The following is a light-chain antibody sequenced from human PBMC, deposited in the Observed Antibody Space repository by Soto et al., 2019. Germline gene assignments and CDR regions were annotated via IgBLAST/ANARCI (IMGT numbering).Light chain of an antibody. CDR1: QDISNY. J-gene: IGKJ5*01. Sequence: DIQLTQSPSFLSASVGDRVTITCRASQDISNYLVWYQQKPGKAPKVLIYAGSTLQSGVPSKFSGSGSGTEFSLTISSLQPEDFTTYYCQQLRSNPITSGQGTRLEI. CDR2: AGS. V-gene: IGKV1-9*01. CDR3: QQLRSNPIT.